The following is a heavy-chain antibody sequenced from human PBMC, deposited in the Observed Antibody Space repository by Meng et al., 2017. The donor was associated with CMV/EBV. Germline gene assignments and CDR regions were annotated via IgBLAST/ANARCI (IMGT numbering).Heavy chain of an antibody. V-gene: IGHV3-21*01. D-gene: IGHD1-14*01. J-gene: IGHJ4*02. CDR2: ISSSSSYI. CDR3: ARDKTGVAGLFDY. CDR1: GFTFSSYS. Sequence: GGSLRLSCAASGFTFSSYSMNWVRQAPGKGLEWVSSISSSSSYIYYADSVKGRFTISRDNAKNSLYLQMNSLRAEDTAVYYCARDKTGVAGLFDYWGQGTLVTVSS.